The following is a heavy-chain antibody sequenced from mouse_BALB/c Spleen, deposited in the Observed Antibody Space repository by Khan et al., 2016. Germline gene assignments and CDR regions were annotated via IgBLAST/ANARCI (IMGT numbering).Heavy chain of an antibody. D-gene: IGHD2-2*01. CDR3: TREEVYYGYYYAMDY. J-gene: IGHJ4*01. CDR1: GYSFTSYW. Sequence: VQLKQSGTVLARPGASVKMTCKASGYSFTSYWMHWVKQRPGQGLEWIGAIYPGNSDTSYNQKFKGKAKLTAVTSASTAYMELSSLTNEDSAVYYCTREEVYYGYYYAMDYWGQGTSVTVFS. V-gene: IGHV1-5*01. CDR2: IYPGNSDT.